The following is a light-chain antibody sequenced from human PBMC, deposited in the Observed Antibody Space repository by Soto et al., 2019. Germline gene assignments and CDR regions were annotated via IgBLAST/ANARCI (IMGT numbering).Light chain of an antibody. V-gene: IGKV1D-16*01. CDR1: QAIDSW. CDR2: TGS. Sequence: DIQMTQSPSSVSASVGDRVTITCRASQAIDSWLAWYQQKPGEAPKLLIFTGSLLHSGVPPRFSGSGSGTEFTLTISSLQPDDFATYYCQHYNSYSEAFGQGTKVDI. J-gene: IGKJ1*01. CDR3: QHYNSYSEA.